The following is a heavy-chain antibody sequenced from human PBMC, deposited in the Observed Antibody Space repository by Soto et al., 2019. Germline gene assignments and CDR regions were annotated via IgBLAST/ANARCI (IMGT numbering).Heavy chain of an antibody. D-gene: IGHD2-2*01. J-gene: IGHJ6*02. CDR2: IIPIFGTA. CDR3: ARAKDIVLVPAATYYYGMDV. V-gene: IGHV1-69*12. CDR1: GGTFSSYA. Sequence: QVQLVQSGAEVKKPGSSVKVSCKASGGTFSSYAISWVRQAPGQGLEWMGGIIPIFGTANYAQKFQGRVTITADESTSTAYMELRSMRSEDTAVYYCARAKDIVLVPAATYYYGMDVWGQGTTVTVAS.